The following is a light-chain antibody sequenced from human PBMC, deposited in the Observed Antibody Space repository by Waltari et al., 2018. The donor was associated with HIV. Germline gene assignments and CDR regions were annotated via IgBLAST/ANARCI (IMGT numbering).Light chain of an antibody. J-gene: IGLJ1*01. V-gene: IGLV3-21*02. CDR3: PVWDSSIDEYV. CDR2: DDS. CDR1: NVESKS. Sequence: SYVLTQPASVSVAPGQTANVTCGGDNVESKSVHWYQQKAGKAPILVLYDDSDRPSGIPERFAVSNCSNTATLTISRVEAGDEGDYYCPVWDSSIDEYVFGTGTKVTV.